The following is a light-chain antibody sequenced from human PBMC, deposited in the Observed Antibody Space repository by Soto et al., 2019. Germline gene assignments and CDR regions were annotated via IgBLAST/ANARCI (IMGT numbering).Light chain of an antibody. CDR3: SSYAGSNKV. V-gene: IGLV2-8*01. Sequence: QSALTQPPSASGSPGQSVTISCTGTSSDVGGYNYVSWYQQHPGKAPKLMIYEVSKRPSGVPDRFSGSKSGNTASLTVSGLQAEDDADYYCSSYAGSNKVFGTGTKLTVL. J-gene: IGLJ1*01. CDR2: EVS. CDR1: SSDVGGYNY.